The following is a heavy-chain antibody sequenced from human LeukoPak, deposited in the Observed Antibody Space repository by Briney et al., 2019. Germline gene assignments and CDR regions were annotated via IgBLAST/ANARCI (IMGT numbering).Heavy chain of an antibody. CDR3: ASDGYNSLGQPFDY. Sequence: ASVKVSCKASGYTFTSYAMNWVRQAPGQGLEWMGWINTNTGNPTYAQGFTGRFVFSLDTSVSTAYLQISSLKAEDTAVYYCASDGYNSLGQPFDYWGQGTLVTVSS. V-gene: IGHV7-4-1*02. J-gene: IGHJ4*02. D-gene: IGHD5-24*01. CDR1: GYTFTSYA. CDR2: INTNTGNP.